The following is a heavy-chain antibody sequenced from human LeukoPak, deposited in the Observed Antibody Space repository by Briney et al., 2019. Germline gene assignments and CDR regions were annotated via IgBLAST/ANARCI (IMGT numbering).Heavy chain of an antibody. CDR2: INPNSGGT. V-gene: IGHV1-2*02. Sequence: TGXYMXXVXXAPGQGLEWMGWINPNSGGTNYAQKFQGRVTMTRDTSISTAYMELSRLRSDDTAVYYCARDTAIFGVANYYMDVWGKGTTVTVSS. D-gene: IGHD3-3*01. CDR1: TGXY. J-gene: IGHJ6*03. CDR3: ARDTAIFGVANYYMDV.